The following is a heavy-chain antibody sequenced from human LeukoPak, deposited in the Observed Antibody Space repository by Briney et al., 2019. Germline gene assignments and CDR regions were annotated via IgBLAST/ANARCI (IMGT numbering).Heavy chain of an antibody. Sequence: ASVKVSCKASGYGFSDVYFNWVRQAPGPGLEWMGWINPNSGATNYAQMFQGRVSLDASFDTAYMELSRLTSDETAGDYWGTTSSVTHTRDPWGQGTLVTVSS. CDR1: GYGFSDVY. CDR3: GTTSSVTHTRDP. V-gene: IGHV1-2*02. J-gene: IGHJ5*02. CDR2: INPNSGAT. D-gene: IGHD5/OR15-5a*01.